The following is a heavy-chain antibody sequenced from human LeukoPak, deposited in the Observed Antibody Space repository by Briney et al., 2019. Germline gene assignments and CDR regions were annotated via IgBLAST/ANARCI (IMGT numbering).Heavy chain of an antibody. D-gene: IGHD2-15*01. V-gene: IGHV4-59*02. CDR2: ISNSETT. CDR1: GGFVTSYY. CDR3: ARGYCSDERCPVFPS. J-gene: IGHJ5*02. Sequence: SETLSLTCSVSGGFVTSYYWNWVRQTPGKGLGWIGYISNSETTDYGPSFKSRVTMSLDTSKNQFSLKLSSVTAADTGVYYCARGYCSDERCPVFPSWGQGTLVTVSS.